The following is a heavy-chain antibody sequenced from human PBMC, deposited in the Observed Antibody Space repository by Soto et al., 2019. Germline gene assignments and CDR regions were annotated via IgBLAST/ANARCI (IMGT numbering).Heavy chain of an antibody. J-gene: IGHJ4*02. Sequence: QVQLVQSAAEVKKPGSSVKVSCKASGGTLSSYVISWVRQAPGQGLEWMGGIIPSFGTTTYGEKFQGRVTITADESTSTTDMELSSLNSEDTAVYYCARDPRQDCSGETCYYSWGQGTLVTVSS. V-gene: IGHV1-69*01. CDR2: IIPSFGTT. CDR3: ARDPRQDCSGETCYYS. D-gene: IGHD2-15*01. CDR1: GGTLSSYV.